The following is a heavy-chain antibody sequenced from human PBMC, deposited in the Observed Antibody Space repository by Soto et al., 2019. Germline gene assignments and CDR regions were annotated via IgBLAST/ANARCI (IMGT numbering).Heavy chain of an antibody. CDR2: IYYSGST. Sequence: PSETLSLTCTVSGGSISSYYWSWIRQPPGKGLEWIGYIYYSGSTNYNPSLKSRVTISVDTSKNQFSLKLSSVTAADTAVYYCARGLKYDYGMDVWGQGTKVTVSS. J-gene: IGHJ6*02. V-gene: IGHV4-59*01. CDR3: ARGLKYDYGMDV. CDR1: GGSISSYY.